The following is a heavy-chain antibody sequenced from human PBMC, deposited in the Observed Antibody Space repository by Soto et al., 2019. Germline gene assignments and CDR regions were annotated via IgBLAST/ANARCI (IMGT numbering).Heavy chain of an antibody. V-gene: IGHV4-31*03. CDR3: SSIIVVPAATTNYYYYYGMDV. D-gene: IGHD2-2*01. J-gene: IGHJ6*02. CDR2: IYYSGST. CDR1: GGSISSGGYY. Sequence: SETLSLTCTVSGGSISSGGYYWSWIRQHPGKGLEWIGYIYYSGSTYYNPSLKSRVTISVDTSKNQFSLKLSSVTAADTAVYYCSSIIVVPAATTNYYYYYGMDVWGQGTTVTVSS.